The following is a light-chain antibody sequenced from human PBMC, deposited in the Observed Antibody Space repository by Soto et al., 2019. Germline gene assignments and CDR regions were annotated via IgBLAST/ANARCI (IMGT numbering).Light chain of an antibody. V-gene: IGKV3-11*01. J-gene: IGKJ4*01. CDR3: HQRSNWPRT. CDR1: RSVRTY. Sequence: EIGLTQSPVTLSLSPGERATISCRATRSVRTYLAWYQHKPGQAPRLLISNASDRATGIPARFSGCGSGTDFTLTISSLEADDFAVYYCHQRSNWPRTFGGGTKVDI. CDR2: NAS.